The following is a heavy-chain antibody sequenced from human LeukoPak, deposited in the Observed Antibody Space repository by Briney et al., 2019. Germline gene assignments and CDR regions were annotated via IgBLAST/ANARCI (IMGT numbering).Heavy chain of an antibody. J-gene: IGHJ4*02. CDR3: ANWIREVTTVTLGSG. Sequence: ASVKVSCKASGYTFTSYGISWVRQAPGQGLEWMGWIGAYNGNTNYAQKLQGRVTMTTDTSTSTAYMELRSLRSDDTAVYYCANWIREVTTVTLGSGWGQGTLVTVSS. V-gene: IGHV1-18*04. CDR2: IGAYNGNT. CDR1: GYTFTSYG. D-gene: IGHD4-17*01.